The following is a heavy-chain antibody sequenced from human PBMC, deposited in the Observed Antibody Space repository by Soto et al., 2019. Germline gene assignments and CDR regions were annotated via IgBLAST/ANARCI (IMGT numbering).Heavy chain of an antibody. CDR2: ISAYNGNT. J-gene: IGHJ4*02. D-gene: IGHD6-19*01. V-gene: IGHV1-18*04. CDR3: ARDSPTLYSSVSLFDD. Sequence: ASVKVSCKASGYTFTSYGISWVRQAPGQGLEWMGWISAYNGNTNYAQKLQGRVTMTTDTSTSTAYMELRSLRSDDTAVYYCARDSPTLYSSVSLFDDWSQGTLVTV. CDR1: GYTFTSYG.